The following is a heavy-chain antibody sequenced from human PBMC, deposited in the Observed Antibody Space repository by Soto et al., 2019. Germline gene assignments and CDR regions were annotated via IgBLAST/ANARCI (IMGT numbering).Heavy chain of an antibody. D-gene: IGHD3-9*01. V-gene: IGHV2-5*01. Sequence: QITLKESGPTLVQPTQTLTLTCTFSGFSLTNTGATVGWNRQAPGKVLEWLALIYWHDDKRYNPSLKNRLTIAKNTSRHHVVLTITNVGPVDTATYYYAHSRFDILTGPFDSCGQGTLVTVSA. CDR3: AHSRFDILTGPFDS. CDR2: IYWHDDK. J-gene: IGHJ5*01. CDR1: GFSLTNTGAT.